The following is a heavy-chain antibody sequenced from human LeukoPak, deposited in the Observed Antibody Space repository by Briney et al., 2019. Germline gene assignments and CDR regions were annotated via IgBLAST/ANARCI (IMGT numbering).Heavy chain of an antibody. Sequence: KTSETLSLTCTVSGGSISSYYWSWIRQPPGKGLEWIGYIYYSGSTNYNPSLKSRVTISVDTSKNQFSLKLSSVTAADTAVYYCARAPYGDNGYTAEVAGYWGQGTLVTVSS. CDR3: ARAPYGDNGYTAEVAGY. D-gene: IGHD3-16*01. V-gene: IGHV4-59*01. CDR2: IYYSGST. CDR1: GGSISSYY. J-gene: IGHJ4*02.